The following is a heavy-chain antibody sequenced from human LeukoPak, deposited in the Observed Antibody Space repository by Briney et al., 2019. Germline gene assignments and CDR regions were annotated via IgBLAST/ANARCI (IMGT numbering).Heavy chain of an antibody. J-gene: IGHJ6*02. V-gene: IGHV3-30*18. CDR1: GFTFSSYG. Sequence: GRSLRLSCAASGFTFSSYGMHWVRQAPGKGLEWVAVITYDGYYKYYADSVKGRFTISSDNSKNTLFLQMNSLRAEDTAVYYCAKDLKSMVRGACMDAWGQGTMVTVSS. CDR3: AKDLKSMVRGACMDA. D-gene: IGHD3-10*01. CDR2: ITYDGYYK.